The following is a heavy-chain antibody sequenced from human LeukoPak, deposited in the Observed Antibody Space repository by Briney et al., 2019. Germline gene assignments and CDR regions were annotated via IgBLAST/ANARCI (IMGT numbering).Heavy chain of an antibody. CDR3: AKPSLREQQLIYGMDD. V-gene: IGHV3-30*18. J-gene: IGHJ6*02. Sequence: GGSLRLSCAASGFTFSSYGMHWVRQAPGKGLEWVAVISYDGSNKYYADSVKGRFTISRDNSKNTLYLQMNSLRAEDTAVYYCAKPSLREQQLIYGMDDWGQGTTVTVSS. D-gene: IGHD6-13*01. CDR2: ISYDGSNK. CDR1: GFTFSSYG.